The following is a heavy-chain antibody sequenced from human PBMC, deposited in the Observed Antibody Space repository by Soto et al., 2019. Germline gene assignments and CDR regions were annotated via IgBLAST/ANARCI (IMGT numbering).Heavy chain of an antibody. J-gene: IGHJ4*02. D-gene: IGHD3-22*01. Sequence: ASVKVSCKASGYTFTSHGISWVRQAPGQGLEWMGWISAYNGNTNYEQKLQGRVAMTTDTSTSTAYMELRSLRSDDTAVYYCARDPDSSGFDWGQGTLVTVSS. CDR1: GYTFTSHG. CDR2: ISAYNGNT. V-gene: IGHV1-18*04. CDR3: ARDPDSSGFD.